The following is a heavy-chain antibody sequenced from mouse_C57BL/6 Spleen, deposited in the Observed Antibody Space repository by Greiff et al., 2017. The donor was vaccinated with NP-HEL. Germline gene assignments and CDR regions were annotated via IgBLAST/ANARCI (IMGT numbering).Heavy chain of an antibody. Sequence: VQLQQSGPELVKPGASVKISCKASGYTFTDYYMNWVKQSHGKSLEWIGDINPNNGGTSYNQKFKGKATLTVDKSSSTAYMELRSLTSEDSAVYYCARWEYDYEGAMDYWGQGTSVTVSS. J-gene: IGHJ4*01. CDR2: INPNNGGT. V-gene: IGHV1-26*01. D-gene: IGHD2-4*01. CDR3: ARWEYDYEGAMDY. CDR1: GYTFTDYY.